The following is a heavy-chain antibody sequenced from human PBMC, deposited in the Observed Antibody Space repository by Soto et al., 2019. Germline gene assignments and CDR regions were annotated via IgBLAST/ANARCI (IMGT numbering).Heavy chain of an antibody. Sequence: WGSLRLCCEDSGFRFSSYGRHCVRQATGQGLEWVAVISYDGSNKYYADSVKGRFTISRDNSKNTLYLQMTSLRAEDTAVYYCARYDFWSGYSIWGQGTLVTVSS. CDR1: GFRFSSYG. D-gene: IGHD3-3*01. CDR2: ISYDGSNK. J-gene: IGHJ4*02. CDR3: ARYDFWSGYSI. V-gene: IGHV3-30*03.